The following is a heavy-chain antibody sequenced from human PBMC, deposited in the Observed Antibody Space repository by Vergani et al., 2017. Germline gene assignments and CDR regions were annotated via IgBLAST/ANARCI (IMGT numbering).Heavy chain of an antibody. J-gene: IGHJ6*03. D-gene: IGHD1/OR15-1a*01. Sequence: QEQLVQSGAEVRKPGASVKVSCKASGGTFSSYAISWVRQAPGQGLEWMGGIILIFGTANYSQKFQGRVTIPADESTSTAYMELSSLRTEDTAVYYWAKEAPGGCERLGVLRTYYYYYYMDVGGKGTTVTVSS. V-gene: IGHV1-69*13. CDR1: GGTFSSYA. CDR3: AKEAPGGCERLGVLRTYYYYYYMDV. CDR2: IILIFGTA.